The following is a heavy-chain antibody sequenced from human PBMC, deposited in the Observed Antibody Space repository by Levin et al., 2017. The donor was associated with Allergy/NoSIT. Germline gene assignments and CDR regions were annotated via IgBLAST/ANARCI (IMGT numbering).Heavy chain of an antibody. CDR2: IRSKAHSYAT. Sequence: GGSLRLSCAASGFTFSGSAMHWVRQASGKGLEWIGRIRSKAHSYATAYGASMKDRFTISRDDSKNTAYLQVNSLNTEDAAVYYWVRHVDGSSWLDWGQGTLVTVSS. CDR1: GFTFSGSA. V-gene: IGHV3-73*01. D-gene: IGHD6-13*01. J-gene: IGHJ4*02. CDR3: VRHVDGSSWLD.